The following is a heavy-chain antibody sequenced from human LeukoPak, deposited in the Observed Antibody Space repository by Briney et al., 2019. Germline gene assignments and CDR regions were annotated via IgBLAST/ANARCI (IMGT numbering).Heavy chain of an antibody. CDR2: ISYDGSKK. CDR3: AKDPIRGYSSGWPYYFDY. CDR1: GFTLSSYG. J-gene: IGHJ4*02. D-gene: IGHD6-19*01. Sequence: GRSLRLSCAASGFTLSSYGMHWVRQAPGKGLEWVAVISYDGSKKYYADSVKGRFTMSRDNAKNKLYLKMTSLRAEDTAVYYCAKDPIRGYSSGWPYYFDYWGQGTLVTVSS. V-gene: IGHV3-30*18.